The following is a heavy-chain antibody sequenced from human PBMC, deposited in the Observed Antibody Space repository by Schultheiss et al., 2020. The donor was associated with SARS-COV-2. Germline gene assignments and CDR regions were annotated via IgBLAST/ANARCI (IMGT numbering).Heavy chain of an antibody. CDR1: GFTFSSYS. CDR3: ARFVAAAGTYYFDY. J-gene: IGHJ4*02. Sequence: GGSLRLSCAASGFTFSSYSMNWVRQAPGKGLEWVSAISGSGCSTYYADSVKGRFTISRDNSKNTLYLQMNSLRAEDTAVYYCARFVAAAGTYYFDYWGQGTLVTVSS. V-gene: IGHV3-23*01. CDR2: ISGSGCST. D-gene: IGHD6-13*01.